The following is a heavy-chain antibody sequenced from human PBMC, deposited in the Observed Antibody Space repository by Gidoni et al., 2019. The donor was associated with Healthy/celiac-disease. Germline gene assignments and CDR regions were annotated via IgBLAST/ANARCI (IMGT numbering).Heavy chain of an antibody. D-gene: IGHD6-6*01. J-gene: IGHJ4*02. Sequence: QVQLVESVGGVVEPGRSLRLACSASGFTFRSYGMHWVRQAPGKGLEWVAVIAYDGSNKYYADSVKGRFTISRDNSKNTLYLQMNSLRAEDTAVYYCAKPTFPFSSSSGGAFGYWGQGTLVTVSS. CDR1: GFTFRSYG. CDR3: AKPTFPFSSSSGGAFGY. V-gene: IGHV3-30*18. CDR2: IAYDGSNK.